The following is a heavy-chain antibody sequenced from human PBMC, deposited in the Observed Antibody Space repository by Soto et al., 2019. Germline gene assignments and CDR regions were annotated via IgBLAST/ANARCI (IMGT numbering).Heavy chain of an antibody. V-gene: IGHV2-26*01. CDR3: ARTLEMKNGMDV. CDR1: GVSLINARMG. CDR2: ILSTDEK. J-gene: IGHJ6*02. Sequence: SGPTLVNPTETLTLTCTVSGVSLINARMGVSWIRQPPGKALEWLAHILSTDEKSYSTSLRSRLNISTDTSKTRVVLTMTNMGPMDTATYYCARTLEMKNGMDVWGQGTTVTVSS.